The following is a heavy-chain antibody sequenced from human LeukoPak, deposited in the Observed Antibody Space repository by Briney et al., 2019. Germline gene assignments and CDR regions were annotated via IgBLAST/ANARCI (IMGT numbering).Heavy chain of an antibody. V-gene: IGHV3-NL1*01. CDR3: ARFYGVPGGWFDP. J-gene: IGHJ5*02. CDR2: IYDGGST. D-gene: IGHD4-17*01. CDR1: GFTFSSYG. Sequence: GRSLRLSCAASGFTFSSYGMHWVRQAPGKGLEWVSVIYDGGSTSYADSVKGRFIISRDNSKNTLYLQMNSLRGEDTAVYYCARFYGVPGGWFDPWGQGTLVTVPS.